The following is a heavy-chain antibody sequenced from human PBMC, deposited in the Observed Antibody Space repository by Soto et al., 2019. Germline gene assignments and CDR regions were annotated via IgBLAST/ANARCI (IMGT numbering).Heavy chain of an antibody. Sequence: GGPVEGSRKASGGTFSSYSISWGRQAPGQGLEWMGGIIPIFGTVNYAQKFTGRVTITADESTSTAYMELRSLRSDDTAVYYCARRQNDIWFGDEYGMDVWGQGTTVTVAS. J-gene: IGHJ6*02. V-gene: IGHV1-69*13. CDR1: GGTFSSYS. D-gene: IGHD3-10*01. CDR3: ARRQNDIWFGDEYGMDV. CDR2: IIPIFGTV.